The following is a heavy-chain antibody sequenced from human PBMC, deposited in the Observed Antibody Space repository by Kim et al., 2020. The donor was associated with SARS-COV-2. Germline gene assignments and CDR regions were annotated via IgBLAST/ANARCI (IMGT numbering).Heavy chain of an antibody. CDR1: GGSISSGGYY. CDR2: IYYSGST. D-gene: IGHD6-13*01. J-gene: IGHJ6*02. CDR3: AKDIAAAGIRFNYYYGMDV. V-gene: IGHV4-31*03. Sequence: SETLSLTCTVSGGSISSGGYYWSWIRQHPGKGLEWIGYIYYSGSTYYNPSLKSRVTISVDTSKNQFSLKLSSVTAADTAVYYCAKDIAAAGIRFNYYYGMDVWGQGTTVTVSS.